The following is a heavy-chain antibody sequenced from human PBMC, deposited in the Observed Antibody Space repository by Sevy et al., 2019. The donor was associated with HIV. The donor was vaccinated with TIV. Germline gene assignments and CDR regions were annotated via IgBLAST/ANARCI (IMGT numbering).Heavy chain of an antibody. V-gene: IGHV3-9*01. D-gene: IGHD6-13*01. CDR3: AKDREGIAAAGTDY. J-gene: IGHJ4*02. CDR2: ISWNSGSI. Sequence: GGSLRLSCAASGFTFDDYAMHWVRQAPGKGLERVSGISWNSGSIGYADSVKGRFTISRDNAKNSLYLQMNSLRAEDTALYYCAKDREGIAAAGTDYWGQGTLVTVSS. CDR1: GFTFDDYA.